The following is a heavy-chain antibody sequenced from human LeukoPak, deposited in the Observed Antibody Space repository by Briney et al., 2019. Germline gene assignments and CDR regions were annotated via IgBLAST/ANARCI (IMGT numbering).Heavy chain of an antibody. V-gene: IGHV3-23*01. J-gene: IGHJ5*02. D-gene: IGHD3-10*01. CDR1: GFTFSTSA. CDR3: AKGSS. CDR2: ISESGGST. Sequence: QTGGSLRLSCVVSGFTFSTSAMSWVRQAPGKGLEWVSGISESGGSTYYADSVKGRFTSSRDNSKNTLYLQMSNLRAEDTAAYYCAKGSSWGQGTLVTVSS.